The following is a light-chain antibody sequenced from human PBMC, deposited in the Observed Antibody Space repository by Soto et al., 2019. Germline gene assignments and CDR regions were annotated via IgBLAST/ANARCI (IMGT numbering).Light chain of an antibody. V-gene: IGKV1-5*01. J-gene: IGKJ1*01. CDR3: QQYDTYLWT. CDR2: DAS. Sequence: DIQMPQSPYTLAASVGDTVTVTCRASQDIGSWLAWYKQKAGEAPKLLIFDASSLEDDVPSRFSGSGSGTEFTLSLSSLHPDDIATYYFQQYDTYLWTFGQGTKG. CDR1: QDIGSW.